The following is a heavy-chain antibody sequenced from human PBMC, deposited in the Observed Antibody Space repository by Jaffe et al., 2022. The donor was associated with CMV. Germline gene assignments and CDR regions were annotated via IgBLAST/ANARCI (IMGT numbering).Heavy chain of an antibody. V-gene: IGHV1-3*01. J-gene: IGHJ4*02. CDR2: INAANGDT. Sequence: QVQLVQSGAEVKKPGASVKVSCKASGYTFGTYGMHWVRQAPGQRLEWIGWINAANGDTRYSQNFQDRVTITRDTSASTAYMDLSSLRSEDTAVYYCARNVLGGTTDYWGQGTLVTVSS. CDR3: ARNVLGGTTDY. CDR1: GYTFGTYG. D-gene: IGHD1-7*01.